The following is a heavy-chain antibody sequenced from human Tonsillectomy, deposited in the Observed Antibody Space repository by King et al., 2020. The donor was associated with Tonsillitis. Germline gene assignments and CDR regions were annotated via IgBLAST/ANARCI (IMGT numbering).Heavy chain of an antibody. Sequence: VQLVESGAEVKKPGASVKVSCRASGYTFSRFGISWVRQAPGQGLEWMGWISADNDNTKYAQKLQGRITMTTDTSTSTAYMELKSLRSDDTAVYYCASWDIWGQGTLVTVSS. CDR2: ISADNDNT. J-gene: IGHJ4*02. V-gene: IGHV1-18*01. D-gene: IGHD1-26*01. CDR1: GYTFSRFG. CDR3: ASWDI.